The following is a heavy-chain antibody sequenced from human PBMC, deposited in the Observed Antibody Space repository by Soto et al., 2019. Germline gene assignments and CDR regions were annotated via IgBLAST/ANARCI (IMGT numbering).Heavy chain of an antibody. CDR1: VFTVSIYG. CDR2: ISYDGSHK. V-gene: IGHV3-30*18. Sequence: HPWGSLRLNCVSSVFTVSIYGIHWVGQPPGKGLEWVAVISYDGSHKFYADSVKGRFTLSRDVSKGTLYLQMNSLRAEDTAVYYCAKEMLPQTVLDSSSPCGDYWGPGTMFTVSS. J-gene: IGHJ4*02. CDR3: AKEMLPQTVLDSSSPCGDY. D-gene: IGHD3-22*01.